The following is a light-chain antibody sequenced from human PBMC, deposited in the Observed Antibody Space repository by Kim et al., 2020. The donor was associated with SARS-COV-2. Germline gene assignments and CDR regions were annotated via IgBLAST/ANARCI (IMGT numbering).Light chain of an antibody. Sequence: EIVMTQSPATLSMSPGERATLSCRASQSVSSNLAWYQQKPGQSPRLLIYGASARATGIPARFSGTVSGTEFTLTISSLQSEDFAVYYCQQYNNWDLTFGGGTKLEI. V-gene: IGKV3-15*01. CDR1: QSVSSN. CDR3: QQYNNWDLT. CDR2: GAS. J-gene: IGKJ4*01.